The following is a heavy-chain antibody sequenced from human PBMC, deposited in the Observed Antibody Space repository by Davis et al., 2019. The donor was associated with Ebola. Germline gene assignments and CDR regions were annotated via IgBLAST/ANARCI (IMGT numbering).Heavy chain of an antibody. CDR2: IYYSGST. CDR1: GVSISSYY. Sequence: MPSETLSLTCTVSGVSISSYYWSWIRQPPGKGLEWIGYIYYSGSTNYNPSLKSRVTISIDTSKNQFSPKLSSVTAADTAVYYCARDRDSTSPPYYYYYMDVWGKGTTVTVSS. V-gene: IGHV4-59*01. J-gene: IGHJ6*03. D-gene: IGHD6-6*01. CDR3: ARDRDSTSPPYYYYYMDV.